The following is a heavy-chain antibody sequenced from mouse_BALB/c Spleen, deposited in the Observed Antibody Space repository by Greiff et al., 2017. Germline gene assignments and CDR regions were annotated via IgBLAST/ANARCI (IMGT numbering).Heavy chain of an antibody. CDR3: ARPMITTRGVLMDY. CDR2: IDPANGNT. CDR1: GFNIKDTY. J-gene: IGHJ4*01. D-gene: IGHD2-4*01. V-gene: IGHV14-3*02. Sequence: EVQLQQSGAELVKPGASVKLSCTASGFNIKDTYMHWVKQRPEQGLEWIGRIDPANGNTKYDPKFQGKATITADTSSNTAYLQLSSLTSEDTAVDYCARPMITTRGVLMDYWGQGTSVTVSA.